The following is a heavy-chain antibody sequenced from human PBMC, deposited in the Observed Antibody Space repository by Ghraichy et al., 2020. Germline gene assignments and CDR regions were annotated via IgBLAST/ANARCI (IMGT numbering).Heavy chain of an antibody. CDR2: INHSGST. J-gene: IGHJ6*02. D-gene: IGHD3-3*01. CDR3: ASSYYDFWSGFQYGMDV. CDR1: GGSFSGYY. Sequence: SETLSLTCAVYGGSFSGYYWSWIRQPPGKGLEWIGEINHSGSTNYNPSLKSRVTISVDTSKNQFSLKLSSVTAADTAVYYCASSYYDFWSGFQYGMDVWGQGTTVTVSS. V-gene: IGHV4-34*01.